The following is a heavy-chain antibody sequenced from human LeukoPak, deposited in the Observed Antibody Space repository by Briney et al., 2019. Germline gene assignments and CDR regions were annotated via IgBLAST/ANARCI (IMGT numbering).Heavy chain of an antibody. J-gene: IGHJ5*02. CDR1: GGSFSGYY. Sequence: SETLSLTCAVYGGSFSGYYWSWIRQPPGKGLEWIGEINHSGSTNYNPSLKSRVTISVDTSKNQFSLKLSSVTAADTAVYYCARGQHESPCSSTSCYINWFDPWGQGTLVTVSS. V-gene: IGHV4-34*01. D-gene: IGHD2-2*02. CDR3: ARGQHESPCSSTSCYINWFDP. CDR2: INHSGST.